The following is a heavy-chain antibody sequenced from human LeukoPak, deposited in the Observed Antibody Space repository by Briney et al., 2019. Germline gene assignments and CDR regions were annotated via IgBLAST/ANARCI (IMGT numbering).Heavy chain of an antibody. CDR2: IYPGDSDT. Sequence: KTGESLKISCRGSGYSFTTYWIGWVRQMPGKGLEWMGIIYPGDSDTRYSPSFQGQVTMSADKSINTAHLQWSSLKASDTAMYYCARRQGCSSTSCPPDSWGQGTLVTVSS. CDR1: GYSFTTYW. CDR3: ARRQGCSSTSCPPDS. D-gene: IGHD2-2*01. V-gene: IGHV5-51*01. J-gene: IGHJ4*02.